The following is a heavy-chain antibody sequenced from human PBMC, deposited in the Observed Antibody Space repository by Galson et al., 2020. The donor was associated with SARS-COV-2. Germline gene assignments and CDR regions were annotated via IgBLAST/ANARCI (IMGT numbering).Heavy chain of an antibody. J-gene: IGHJ5*02. V-gene: IGHV4-34*01. D-gene: IGHD1-26*01. CDR3: ARVGIVGASHEPIGSQTVDSHYNWFDP. CDR1: GGSFSGYY. Sequence: SETLSLTCAVYGGSFSGYYWSWIRQPPGKGLEWIGEINHSGSTNYNPSLKSRVTISVDTSKNQFSLKLSSVTAADTAVYYCARVGIVGASHEPIGSQTVDSHYNWFDPWGQGTLVTVSS. CDR2: INHSGST.